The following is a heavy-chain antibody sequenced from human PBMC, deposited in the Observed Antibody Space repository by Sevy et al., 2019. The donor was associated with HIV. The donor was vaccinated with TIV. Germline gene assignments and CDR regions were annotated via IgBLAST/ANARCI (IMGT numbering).Heavy chain of an antibody. V-gene: IGHV4-4*07. J-gene: IGHJ6*02. D-gene: IGHD6-19*01. CDR2: IYTSGST. Sequence: SETLSLTCTVSGGSISSYYWSWIRQPAGKGLEWIGRIYTSGSTNYNPSLKSRVTMSVDTSKNQFSRKLSSVTAADTAVYYCARDWDGEAGTGYYYYYGMDVWGQGTTVTVSS. CDR3: ARDWDGEAGTGYYYYYGMDV. CDR1: GGSISSYY.